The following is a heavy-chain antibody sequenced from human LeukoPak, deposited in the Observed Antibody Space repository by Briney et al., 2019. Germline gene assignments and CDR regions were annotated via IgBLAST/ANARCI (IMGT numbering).Heavy chain of an antibody. V-gene: IGHV1-18*01. Sequence: GASVKVSCKSSGYTFTSYGISWVRQAPGQGLEWMGYISAYNGNTNYPKGLQGRVTMTTDTSTSTAYMELRSLRSDDTAVYYCARDSAAGTNYLDYGGQGTLVTVSS. CDR3: ARDSAAGTNYLDY. D-gene: IGHD6-19*01. CDR1: GYTFTSYG. CDR2: ISAYNGNT. J-gene: IGHJ4*02.